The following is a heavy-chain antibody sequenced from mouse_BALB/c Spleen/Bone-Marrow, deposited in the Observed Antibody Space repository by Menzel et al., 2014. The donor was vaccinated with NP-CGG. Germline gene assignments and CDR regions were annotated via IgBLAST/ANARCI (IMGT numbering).Heavy chain of an antibody. J-gene: IGHJ4*01. Sequence: QVQLQQPGPELVKPGASVKISCKASGYAFSSSWMNWVKQGPGQGLEWIGRIYPGDGDTHYNGKFKGKATLTADKSSSTAYMHLSSLTSVDSAVYFCARSDGYRALDYWGQGTSVTVSS. CDR1: GYAFSSSW. D-gene: IGHD2-3*01. CDR2: IYPGDGDT. CDR3: ARSDGYRALDY. V-gene: IGHV1-82*01.